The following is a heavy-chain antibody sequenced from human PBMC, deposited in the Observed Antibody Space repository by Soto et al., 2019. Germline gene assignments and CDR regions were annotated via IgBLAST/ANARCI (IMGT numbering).Heavy chain of an antibody. J-gene: IGHJ4*02. CDR2: FDPEDGET. D-gene: IGHD3-22*01. Sequence: GASVKVSCKVSGYTLTELSMHWVRQAPGKGLEWMGGFDPEDGETIYAQKFQGRVTMTEDTSTDTAYMGLSSLRSEDTAVYYCATHYYYDSSGLVDYWGQGTLVTVSS. CDR1: GYTLTELS. V-gene: IGHV1-24*01. CDR3: ATHYYYDSSGLVDY.